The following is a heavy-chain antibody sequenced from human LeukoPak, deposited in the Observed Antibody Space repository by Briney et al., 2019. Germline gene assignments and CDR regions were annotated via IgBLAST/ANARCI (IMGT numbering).Heavy chain of an antibody. J-gene: IGHJ4*02. CDR1: GFTFSSYS. CDR3: ARPAGSYYDSSGYYRTRRYYFDY. CDR2: ISSSSSYI. D-gene: IGHD3-22*01. V-gene: IGHV3-21*01. Sequence: GGSLRLSCAASGFTFSSYSMNWVRQAAGKGLEWVSSISSSSSYIYYADSVKDRFTISRDNDRNVLYLQMNSLRAEDTAVYYCARPAGSYYDSSGYYRTRRYYFDYWGEGTVLSVSS.